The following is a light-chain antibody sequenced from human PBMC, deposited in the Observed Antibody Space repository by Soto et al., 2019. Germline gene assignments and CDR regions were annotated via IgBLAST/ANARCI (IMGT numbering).Light chain of an antibody. V-gene: IGLV2-23*03. CDR2: EGS. J-gene: IGLJ2*01. CDR1: SSDVGSYNL. Sequence: QSALTQPASVSGSPGQSITISCTGTSSDVGSYNLVSWYKQHPGKAPKLMIYEGSKWPSGVSNRVFGSKSGNTASLTISGLQPEDEADYYCCSYAGSSTFVVFGGGTKLTVL. CDR3: CSYAGSSTFVV.